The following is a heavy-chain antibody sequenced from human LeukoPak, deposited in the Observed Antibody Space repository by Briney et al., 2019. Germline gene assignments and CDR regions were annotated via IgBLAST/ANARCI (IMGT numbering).Heavy chain of an antibody. CDR3: ARVGTGGYYYYYMDV. V-gene: IGHV4-34*01. CDR1: GGSFSGYY. Sequence: SETLSLTCAVYGGSFSGYYWSWFRQHPGKGLVWIGEINHRESTTYHPSLTFRVTISVDTSKNQFSLKLSSVTATDTAVYYCARVGTGGYYYYYMDVWGKGTTVTVSS. J-gene: IGHJ6*03. D-gene: IGHD2-8*02. CDR2: INHREST.